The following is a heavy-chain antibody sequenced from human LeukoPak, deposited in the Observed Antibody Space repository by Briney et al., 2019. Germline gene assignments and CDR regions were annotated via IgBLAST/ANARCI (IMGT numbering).Heavy chain of an antibody. CDR3: ARGGYYGSGSDDAFDI. J-gene: IGHJ3*02. CDR1: GGSISGYY. D-gene: IGHD3-10*01. V-gene: IGHV4-59*01. CDR2: IYYSGST. Sequence: SETLSLTCTVSGGSISGYYWSWIRQPPGKGLEWIGYIYYSGSTNYNPSLKSRVAISEDTSKNQFSLNLSSVTAADTAVYYCARGGYYGSGSDDAFDIWGQGTMVTVSS.